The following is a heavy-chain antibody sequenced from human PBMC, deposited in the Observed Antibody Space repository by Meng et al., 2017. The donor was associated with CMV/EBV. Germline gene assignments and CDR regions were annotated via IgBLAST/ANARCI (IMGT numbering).Heavy chain of an antibody. Sequence: ASVKVSCKASGYTFTSYYMHWVRQATGQGLEWMGWMNPNSGNTGYAQKFQGRVTMTRNTSISTAYMELSSLRSEDTAVYYCARVGSGSYHGSWFDPWGQGTLVTVSS. CDR1: GYTFTSYY. D-gene: IGHD1-26*01. CDR3: ARVGSGSYHGSWFDP. V-gene: IGHV1-8*02. J-gene: IGHJ5*02. CDR2: MNPNSGNT.